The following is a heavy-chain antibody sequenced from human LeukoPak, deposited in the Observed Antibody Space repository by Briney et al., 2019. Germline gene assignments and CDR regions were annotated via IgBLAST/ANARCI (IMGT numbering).Heavy chain of an antibody. V-gene: IGHV1-8*01. CDR3: VRTPPNWGADF. Sequence: ASVKVSCKTAGYTFTSHDINWMRQATGQGLEWMGWMNPNSGNTGYAQKFQGRVTMTRDTSTGTAYLELSSLRSEDSAVYYCVRTPPNWGADFWGQGTLVTVSS. J-gene: IGHJ4*02. CDR1: GYTFTSHD. CDR2: MNPNSGNT. D-gene: IGHD7-27*01.